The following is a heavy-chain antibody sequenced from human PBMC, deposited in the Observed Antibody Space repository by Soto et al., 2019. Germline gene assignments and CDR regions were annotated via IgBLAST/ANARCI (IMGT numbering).Heavy chain of an antibody. CDR3: ARHSYYSNPLRFDP. CDR2: IYYSGST. CDR1: GGSISSYY. J-gene: IGHJ5*02. D-gene: IGHD4-4*01. V-gene: IGHV4-59*08. Sequence: SETLSLTCTVSGGSISSYYWSWIRQPPGKGLEWIGYIYYSGSTNYNPSLKSRVTISVDTSKNQFSLRLSSVTAAETAVYYCARHSYYSNPLRFDPWGQGTLVTVSS.